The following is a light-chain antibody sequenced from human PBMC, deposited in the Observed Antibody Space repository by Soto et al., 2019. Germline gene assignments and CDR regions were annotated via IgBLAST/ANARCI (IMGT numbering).Light chain of an antibody. Sequence: EIVMTQSPATLSVSPGERATLSCRASQSVSSNLAWYQQKPGQAPRLLIYGASTRATGIPARFSGSGSGTEFTLTISSLQSEDFAVYYCQEYNTWPWTFGRGTKVDIK. J-gene: IGKJ1*01. CDR3: QEYNTWPWT. CDR2: GAS. V-gene: IGKV3-15*01. CDR1: QSVSSN.